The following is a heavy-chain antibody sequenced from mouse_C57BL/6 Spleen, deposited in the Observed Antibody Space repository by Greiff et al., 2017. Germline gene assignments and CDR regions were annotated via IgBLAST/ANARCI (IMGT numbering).Heavy chain of an antibody. Sequence: VKLMESGPGLVQPSQSLSITCTVSGFSLTSYGVHWVRQSPGKGLEWLGVIWRGGSTDYNAAFMSRLSITKDNSKSQVFFKMNSLQADDTAIYYCAKKNWDIGAMDYWGQGTSVTVSS. D-gene: IGHD4-1*01. CDR1: GFSLTSYG. CDR3: AKKNWDIGAMDY. CDR2: IWRGGST. J-gene: IGHJ4*01. V-gene: IGHV2-5*01.